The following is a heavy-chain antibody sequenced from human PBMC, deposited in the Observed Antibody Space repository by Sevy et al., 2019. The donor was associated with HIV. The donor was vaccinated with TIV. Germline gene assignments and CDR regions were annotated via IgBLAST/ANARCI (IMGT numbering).Heavy chain of an antibody. CDR1: GFTFSTYD. D-gene: IGHD6-13*01. CDR3: ARACAAAGGKSGPIDAFDI. V-gene: IGHV3-13*01. J-gene: IGHJ3*02. Sequence: GGSLRLSCVASGFTFSTYDMHWVCQVTGKGLEWVSGIGTLTDTYYPDSVKGRFIISKENAKNSLYLQMNSLRAGDTAVYYCARACAAAGGKSGPIDAFDIWGQGTLVTVSS. CDR2: IGTLTDT.